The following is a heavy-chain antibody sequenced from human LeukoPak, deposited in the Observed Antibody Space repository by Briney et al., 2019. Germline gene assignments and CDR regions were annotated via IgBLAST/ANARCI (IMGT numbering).Heavy chain of an antibody. V-gene: IGHV3-30*18. J-gene: IGHJ4*02. CDR3: AKTMVRGVVDWSYDF. D-gene: IGHD3-10*01. CDR2: ISYDGSNK. CDR1: GFTFSSYG. Sequence: ERSLRLSCAASGFTFSSYGMHWVRQAPGKGLEWVALISYDGSNKYYADSVKGRFTISRDNSRNTLFLQMNSLRAEDTAVYYCAKTMVRGVVDWSYDFWGQGTLVTVSS.